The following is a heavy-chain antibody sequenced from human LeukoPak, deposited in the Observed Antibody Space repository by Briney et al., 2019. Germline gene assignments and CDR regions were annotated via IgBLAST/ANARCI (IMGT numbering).Heavy chain of an antibody. Sequence: GGSLRLSCAASGFTFSSYSMNWVRQAPGKGLEWVSSISSSSYIYYADSVKGRFTISRDNAKNSLYLQMNSLRAEDTAVYYCARAVYGSGSIPGLYWGQGTLVTVSS. V-gene: IGHV3-21*01. CDR1: GFTFSSYS. D-gene: IGHD3-10*01. CDR3: ARAVYGSGSIPGLY. J-gene: IGHJ4*02. CDR2: ISSSSYI.